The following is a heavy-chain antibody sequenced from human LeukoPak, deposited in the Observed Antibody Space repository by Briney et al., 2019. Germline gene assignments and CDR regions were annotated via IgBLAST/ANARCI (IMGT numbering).Heavy chain of an antibody. CDR3: ARSEYDFWSGYYPPDYYYYMDV. J-gene: IGHJ6*03. D-gene: IGHD3-3*01. V-gene: IGHV4-4*07. Sequence: SETLSLTCTVSGGSLSSYYWSWIRQPAGKGLEWIGRIYTSGSTNYNPSLKSRVTMSVDTSKNQFSLKLSSVTAADTAVYYCARSEYDFWSGYYPPDYYYYMDVWGKGTTVTVSS. CDR1: GGSLSSYY. CDR2: IYTSGST.